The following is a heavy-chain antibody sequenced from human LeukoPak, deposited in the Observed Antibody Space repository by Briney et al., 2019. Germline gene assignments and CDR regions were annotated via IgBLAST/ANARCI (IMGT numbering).Heavy chain of an antibody. D-gene: IGHD3-10*01. Sequence: SVKVSCKASGGTFSSYAISWVRQAPGQGLEWMGGIIPIFGTANYAQKFQGRVTMTRDTSTSTVYMELSSLRSEDTAVYYCARDGLTMVRGGRGVDYWGQGTLVTVSS. CDR3: ARDGLTMVRGGRGVDY. V-gene: IGHV1-69*05. CDR1: GGTFSSYA. CDR2: IIPIFGTA. J-gene: IGHJ4*02.